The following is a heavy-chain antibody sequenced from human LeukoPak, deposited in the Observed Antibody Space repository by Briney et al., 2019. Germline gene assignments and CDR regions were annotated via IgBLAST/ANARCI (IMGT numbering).Heavy chain of an antibody. CDR2: ISGSGGST. D-gene: IGHD6-13*01. V-gene: IGHV3-23*01. CDR3: AKDGGSSWYGDYFDY. CDR1: GFTFSDYY. J-gene: IGHJ4*02. Sequence: GGSLRLSCAASGFTFSDYYMSWVRQAPGKGLEWVSAISGSGGSTYYADSVKGRFTISRDNSKNTLYLQMNSLRAEDTAVYYCAKDGGSSWYGDYFDYWGQGTLVTVSS.